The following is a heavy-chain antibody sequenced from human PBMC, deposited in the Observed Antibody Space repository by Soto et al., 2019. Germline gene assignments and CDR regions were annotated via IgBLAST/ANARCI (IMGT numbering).Heavy chain of an antibody. D-gene: IGHD3-22*01. Sequence: QVQLVESGGGLVKTSGSLRIACAASGFTFSDYYRSWVRQAPGRGLEWVSYISSSGNTIYYADSVKGRFTISRDNAKNSVYLQMNSLRAEDTALYFCAKMSSENYYDPVFSWGQGTLVPVSS. V-gene: IGHV3-11*01. CDR3: AKMSSENYYDPVFS. CDR2: ISSSGNTI. CDR1: GFTFSDYY. J-gene: IGHJ4*02.